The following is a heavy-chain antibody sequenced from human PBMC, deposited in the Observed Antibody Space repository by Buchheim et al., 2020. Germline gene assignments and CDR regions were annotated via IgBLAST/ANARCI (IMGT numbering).Heavy chain of an antibody. J-gene: IGHJ4*02. CDR3: ARGARLRGYSYAIDY. CDR2: INHSGST. CDR1: GGSFSGYY. D-gene: IGHD5-18*01. V-gene: IGHV4-34*01. Sequence: QVQLQQWGAGLLKPSETLSLTCAVYGGSFSGYYWSWIRQPPGKGLEWIGEINHSGSTNYNPSLKSRVTISVDTPKNQFSLKLSSVTAADTAVYYCARGARLRGYSYAIDYWGQGTL.